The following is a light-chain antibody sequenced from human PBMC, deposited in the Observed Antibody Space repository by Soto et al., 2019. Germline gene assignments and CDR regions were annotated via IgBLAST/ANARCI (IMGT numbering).Light chain of an antibody. V-gene: IGKV1-27*01. CDR2: AAS. J-gene: IGKJ3*01. CDR1: QGISNY. CDR3: QKYNSGPPVT. Sequence: DIQMTQSPSSLSASVGDRVTITCRASQGISNYLAWYQQKPGQVPKLLIYAASTLQSGVPSRFSGSGSGTDFTLTISSLQPEDVGSYYCQKYNSGPPVTVGPGTKVDIK.